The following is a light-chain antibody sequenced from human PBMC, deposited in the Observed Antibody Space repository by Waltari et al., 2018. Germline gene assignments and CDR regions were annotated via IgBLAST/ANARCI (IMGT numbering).Light chain of an antibody. CDR1: NLGRKS. CDR3: QVWDSSDDYEV. CDR2: NDD. J-gene: IGLJ2*01. Sequence: SYVLTQPPSVPVAPGQTATITCGGNNLGRKSGHWYQQKPGQAPVVVVYNDDHRPSGIPERFSGADSGNTATLTITRVEAGDEADYYCQVWDSSDDYEVFGGGTKLTVL. V-gene: IGLV3-21*02.